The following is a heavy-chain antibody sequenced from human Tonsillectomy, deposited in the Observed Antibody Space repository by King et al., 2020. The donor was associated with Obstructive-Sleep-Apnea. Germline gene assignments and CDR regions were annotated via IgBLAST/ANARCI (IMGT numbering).Heavy chain of an antibody. CDR3: TWMTTVTTIDF. D-gene: IGHD4-17*01. V-gene: IGHV3-15*01. Sequence: VQLVESGGGLVKPGGSLRVSCAVSGITFRDAWMSWGRQAPGKGLEWVGRIKSQGGGGTTDYAAPVKGRFIISRDDSKNTLYLQMNSLKIEDTAVYYCTWMTTVTTIDFWGQGTQVTVSS. CDR1: GITFRDAW. J-gene: IGHJ4*02. CDR2: IKSQGGGGTT.